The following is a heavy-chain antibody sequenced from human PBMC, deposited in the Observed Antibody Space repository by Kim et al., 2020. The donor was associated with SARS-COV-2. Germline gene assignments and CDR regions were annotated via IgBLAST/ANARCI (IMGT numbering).Heavy chain of an antibody. CDR3: ARTEKVRGVHFYFDY. Sequence: KPSLKSRAAISVDTSKNRFSLEMTSVTAADTAVYYCARTEKVRGVHFYFDYWGQGTLVTVS. J-gene: IGHJ4*02. D-gene: IGHD3-10*01. V-gene: IGHV4-31*02.